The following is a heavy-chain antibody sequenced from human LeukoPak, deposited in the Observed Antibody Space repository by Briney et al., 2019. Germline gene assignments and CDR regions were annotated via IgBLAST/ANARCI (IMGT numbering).Heavy chain of an antibody. V-gene: IGHV1-2*02. J-gene: IGHJ3*02. CDR2: INPNSGDT. D-gene: IGHD3-10*01. CDR3: ATLGSSGSYLPLDI. Sequence: ASVKVSCKASGYTFTGYYMHWVRQAPGQGLEWMGWINPNSGDTNYAQKFQGRVTMTRDTSINTAYMELIRLGSDDTAVYYCATLGSSGSYLPLDIWGQGTMVTVSS. CDR1: GYTFTGYY.